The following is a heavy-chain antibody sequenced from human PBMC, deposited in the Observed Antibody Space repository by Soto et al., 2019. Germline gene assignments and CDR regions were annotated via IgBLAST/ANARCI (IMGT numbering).Heavy chain of an antibody. V-gene: IGHV1-3*01. Sequence: ASVKVSCKASGYTFTSYAMHWVRQAPGQRLEWMGWINACNGNTKYSQKFQGRVTITRDTSASTAYMELSSLRSEDTAVYYCARDPDSSSWGYYYYGMDVWGQGTTVTVSS. J-gene: IGHJ6*02. CDR1: GYTFTSYA. D-gene: IGHD6-13*01. CDR2: INACNGNT. CDR3: ARDPDSSSWGYYYYGMDV.